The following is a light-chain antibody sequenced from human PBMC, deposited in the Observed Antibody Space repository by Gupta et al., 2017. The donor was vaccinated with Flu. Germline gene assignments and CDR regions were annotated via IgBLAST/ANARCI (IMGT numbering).Light chain of an antibody. CDR1: NIGSKS. CDR3: QVWDTTTDHVI. Sequence: GQTATMTCGGNNIGSKSVHWYQQKPGRAPVLVVHDDGDRPSGIPERFSDSNSGNTATLTITRVEDGDEADYYCQVWDTTTDHVIFGGGTKLTVL. CDR2: DDG. V-gene: IGLV3-21*02. J-gene: IGLJ2*01.